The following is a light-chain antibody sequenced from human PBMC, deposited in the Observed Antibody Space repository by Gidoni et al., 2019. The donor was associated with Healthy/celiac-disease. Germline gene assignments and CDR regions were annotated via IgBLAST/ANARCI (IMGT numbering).Light chain of an antibody. J-gene: IGLJ1*01. CDR3: QVWDSSSDHV. V-gene: IGLV3-21*02. Sequence: SYVLTQPPSVSVAPGQTARITCGGKNIGSKSVHWDQQKPGQAPVLVVYDASDRPSGIPERFSGSNSGNTATLTISRVEAGDEADYYCQVWDSSSDHVFGTGTKVTVL. CDR2: DAS. CDR1: NIGSKS.